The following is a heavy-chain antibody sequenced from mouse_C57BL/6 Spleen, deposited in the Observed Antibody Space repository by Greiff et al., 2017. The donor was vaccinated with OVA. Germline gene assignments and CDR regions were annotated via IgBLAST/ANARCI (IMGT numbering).Heavy chain of an antibody. Sequence: QVQLQQSGAELARPGASVKLSCKASGYTFTSYGISWVKQRTGQGLEWIGEIYPRSGNTYYNEKFKGKATLTADKSSSTAYMELRSLTSEDSAVYFCARPPLITTDGYFDVWGTGTTVTVSS. CDR2: IYPRSGNT. J-gene: IGHJ1*03. D-gene: IGHD1-1*01. CDR3: ARPPLITTDGYFDV. V-gene: IGHV1-81*01. CDR1: GYTFTSYG.